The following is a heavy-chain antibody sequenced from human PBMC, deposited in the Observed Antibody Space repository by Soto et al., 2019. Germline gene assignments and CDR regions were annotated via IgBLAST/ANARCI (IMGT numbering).Heavy chain of an antibody. CDR2: IKGDVTIA. Sequence: EVQLVESGGGLVQPGGSLRLSCAASGFTFSSYWMHWVRQAPGKGLVWVLRIKGDVTIANYADFVKGRFTISRDNAKNTLYLQIDRLRAEDTAVYYCARGIPGHYGFDVWGQGTMVTVSS. CDR1: GFTFSSYW. D-gene: IGHD2-21*01. J-gene: IGHJ3*01. CDR3: ARGIPGHYGFDV. V-gene: IGHV3-74*01.